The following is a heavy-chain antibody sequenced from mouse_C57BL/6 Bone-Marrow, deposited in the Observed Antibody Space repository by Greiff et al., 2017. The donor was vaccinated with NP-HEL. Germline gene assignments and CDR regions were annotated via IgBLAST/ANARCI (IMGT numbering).Heavy chain of an antibody. J-gene: IGHJ1*03. CDR3: ARGDYYGSNWYFDV. D-gene: IGHD1-1*01. Sequence: QVQLQQSGAELVRPGSSVKLSCKASGYTFTSYWMHWVKQRPIQGLEWIGNIDPSDSETHYNQKFKDKATLTVDKSSSTAYMQLSSLTSEDSAVYYCARGDYYGSNWYFDVWGTGTTVTVSS. CDR1: GYTFTSYW. CDR2: IDPSDSET. V-gene: IGHV1-52*01.